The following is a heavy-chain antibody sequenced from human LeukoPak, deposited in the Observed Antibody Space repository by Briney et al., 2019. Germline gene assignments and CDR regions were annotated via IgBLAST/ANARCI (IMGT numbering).Heavy chain of an antibody. V-gene: IGHV4-59*01. CDR1: GGSIISYY. CDR3: ARDKPSYSSSSWFDP. CDR2: IYYSGST. J-gene: IGHJ5*02. Sequence: SETLSLPCTVSGGSIISYYWSWIRQPPGKGLEGSGYIYYSGSTNYNPSLKSRVTISVDTSKNQFSLKLSSVTAADTAVYYCARDKPSYSSSSWFDPWGQGTLVTVSS. D-gene: IGHD6-6*01.